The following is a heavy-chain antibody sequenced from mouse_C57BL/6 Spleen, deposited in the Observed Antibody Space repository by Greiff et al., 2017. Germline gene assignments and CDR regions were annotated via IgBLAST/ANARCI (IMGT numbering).Heavy chain of an antibody. V-gene: IGHV1-26*01. CDR1: GYTFTDYY. Sequence: VQLKQSGPELVKPGASVKISCKASGYTFTDYYMNWVKQSHGKSLEWIGDINPNNGGTSYNQKFKGKATLTVDKSSSTAYMELRSLTSEDSAVYYCARVNWGAFDYWGQGTTLTVSS. D-gene: IGHD4-1*01. CDR2: INPNNGGT. J-gene: IGHJ2*01. CDR3: ARVNWGAFDY.